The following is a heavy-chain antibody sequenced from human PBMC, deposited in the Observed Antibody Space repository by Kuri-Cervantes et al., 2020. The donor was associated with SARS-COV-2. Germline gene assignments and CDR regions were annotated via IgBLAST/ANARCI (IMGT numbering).Heavy chain of an antibody. CDR2: IYYSGST. V-gene: IGHV4-34*01. J-gene: IGHJ4*02. CDR3: ARHFTYCGGDCYPQNFDY. CDR1: GGSFSGYY. Sequence: GSLRLSCAVYGGSFSGYYWSWIRQPPGKGLEWIGSIYYSGSTYYNPSLKSRVTISVDTSKNQFSLKLSSVAAADTAVYYCARHFTYCGGDCYPQNFDYWGQGTLVTVSS. D-gene: IGHD2-21*02.